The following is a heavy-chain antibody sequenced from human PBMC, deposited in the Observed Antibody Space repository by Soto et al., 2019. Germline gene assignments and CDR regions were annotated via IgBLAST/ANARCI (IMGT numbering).Heavy chain of an antibody. CDR1: GGSISSYY. Sequence: QVQLQESGPGLVKPSETLSLTCTVSGGSISSYYWSWIRQPPGKGLEWIGYIYYSGSTNYNPSLKSRVTLSVDTSKNQFSLKLSSVTAADTDVYSCAREKDPLGVLDYWGQGTLVTVSS. D-gene: IGHD3-16*01. V-gene: IGHV4-59*01. CDR2: IYYSGST. J-gene: IGHJ4*02. CDR3: AREKDPLGVLDY.